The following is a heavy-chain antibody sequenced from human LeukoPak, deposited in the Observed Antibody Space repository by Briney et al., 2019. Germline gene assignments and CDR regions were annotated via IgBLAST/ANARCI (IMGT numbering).Heavy chain of an antibody. CDR3: AKNILRWSNYFDY. CDR2: ISYDGSNT. V-gene: IGHV3-30*18. CDR1: GFTFSSYG. D-gene: IGHD4-23*01. J-gene: IGHJ4*02. Sequence: GRSLRLSCAASGFTFSSYGLHWVRQAPGKGLEWVAVISYDGSNTYYADSVKGQFTISRDNSKNTLYLEMNSLRAEDTAVYYCAKNILRWSNYFDYWGQGTLVTVSS.